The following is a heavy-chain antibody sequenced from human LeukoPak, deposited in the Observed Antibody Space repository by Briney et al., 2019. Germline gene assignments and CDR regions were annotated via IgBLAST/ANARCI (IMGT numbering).Heavy chain of an antibody. CDR1: GFTFSGSA. CDR2: IRSKANSYAT. CDR3: SDGYSSAGMGY. Sequence: PGGSLRLSCAASGFTFSGSAMHWVRQASGKGLEWVGRIRSKANSYATAYAASVKGRFTISRDDSKNTAYLQMNSLKTEDTAVYYCSDGYSSAGMGYWGQGTLVTVSS. V-gene: IGHV3-73*01. D-gene: IGHD6-19*01. J-gene: IGHJ4*02.